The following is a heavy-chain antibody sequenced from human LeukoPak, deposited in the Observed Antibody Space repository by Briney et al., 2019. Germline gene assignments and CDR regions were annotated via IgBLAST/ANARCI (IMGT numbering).Heavy chain of an antibody. Sequence: SSETLSLTCAVYGGSFSGYYWSWIRQPPGKGLEWIGEINHSGSTNYNPSLKSRVTISVDRPKNQFSLKLSSVTAADTAVYYCARTVVKDWYFDLWGRGTLVTVSS. D-gene: IGHD4-23*01. V-gene: IGHV4-34*01. J-gene: IGHJ2*01. CDR2: INHSGST. CDR1: GGSFSGYY. CDR3: ARTVVKDWYFDL.